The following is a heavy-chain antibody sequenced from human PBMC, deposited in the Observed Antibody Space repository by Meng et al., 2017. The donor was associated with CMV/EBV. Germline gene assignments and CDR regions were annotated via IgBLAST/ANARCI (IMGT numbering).Heavy chain of an antibody. Sequence: VQLVSVEVEGKRLGAPVKVSGKASGYTFTSYGISWVRQAPGKGLEWMGWFSAYNGNTNYAQKLQGRVTMTTDTSTSTAYMELRSLRSDDTAVYYCARGVGAELDAEYFQHWGQGTLVTVSS. CDR2: FSAYNGNT. D-gene: IGHD1-26*01. J-gene: IGHJ1*01. CDR1: GYTFTSYG. V-gene: IGHV1-18*01. CDR3: ARGVGAELDAEYFQH.